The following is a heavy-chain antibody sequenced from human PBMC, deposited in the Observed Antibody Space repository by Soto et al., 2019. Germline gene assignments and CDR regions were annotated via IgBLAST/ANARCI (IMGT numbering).Heavy chain of an antibody. V-gene: IGHV4-59*08. CDR3: ARHFRATTVTTHFDY. CDR1: GGSISSYY. J-gene: IGHJ4*02. CDR2: IYYSGST. D-gene: IGHD4-4*01. Sequence: SETLSLTCTVSGGSISSYYWSWIRQPPGKGLEWIGYIYYSGSTNYNPSLKSRVTISVDTSKNQFSLKLSSVTAADTAVYYCARHFRATTVTTHFDYWGQGTLVTVSS.